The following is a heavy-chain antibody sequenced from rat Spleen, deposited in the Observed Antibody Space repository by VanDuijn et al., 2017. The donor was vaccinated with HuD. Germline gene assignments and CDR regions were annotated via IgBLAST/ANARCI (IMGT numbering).Heavy chain of an antibody. Sequence: EVQLVESGGGLVQPGRSLKLSCAASGFTFSNYDMAWVRQAPTKGLEWVASISPSGGSTYYRDSVKGRFTVSSDNAKSTVYLQMDSLRSEDTATYYCGRLGFITVVVVITTSWYFDFWGPGTMVTVSS. CDR1: GFTFSNYD. D-gene: IGHD1-12*02. CDR3: GRLGFITVVVVITTSWYFDF. V-gene: IGHV5-25*01. CDR2: ISPSGGST. J-gene: IGHJ1*01.